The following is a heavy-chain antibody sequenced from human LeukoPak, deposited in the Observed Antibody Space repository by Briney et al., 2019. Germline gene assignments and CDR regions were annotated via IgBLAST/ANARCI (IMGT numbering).Heavy chain of an antibody. Sequence: GGSLRLSCAASGFTFSSYAMSWVRQAPGKGLECVSAISGSGGSTYYADSVKGRFTISRDNSKNTQYLQLNSLRAEDTAVYYCAKGSLRGQLWFGYDYWGQGTLVTVSS. V-gene: IGHV3-23*01. D-gene: IGHD5-18*01. CDR2: ISGSGGST. J-gene: IGHJ4*02. CDR1: GFTFSSYA. CDR3: AKGSLRGQLWFGYDY.